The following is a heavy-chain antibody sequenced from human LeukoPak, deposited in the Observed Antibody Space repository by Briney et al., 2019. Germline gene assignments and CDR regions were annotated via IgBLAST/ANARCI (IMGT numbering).Heavy chain of an antibody. CDR1: GFIFSNCW. CDR3: ATHEYGRARPQIDH. D-gene: IGHD4/OR15-4a*01. CDR2: IKYDGSGT. V-gene: IGHV3-7*03. J-gene: IGHJ4*02. Sequence: PGGSLRLSCAASGFIFSNCWMSWVRQAPGKGLEWVANIKYDGSGTYYVDSVKGRFTISRDNAKNSLFLQMNSLRVEDPAIYYFATHEYGRARPQIDHWAQGTLDTVST.